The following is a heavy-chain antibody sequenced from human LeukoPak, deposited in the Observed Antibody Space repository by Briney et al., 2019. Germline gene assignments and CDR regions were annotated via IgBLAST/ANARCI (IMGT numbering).Heavy chain of an antibody. Sequence: GGSLRLSCATSGFTFSTYWMTWVRQAPGKGLEWVSSISSSSSYIYYADSVKGRFTISRDNAKNSLYLQMNSLRAEDTAVYYCARDADTIAAAGIDPWGQGTLVTVSS. CDR2: ISSSSSYI. CDR3: ARDADTIAAAGIDP. V-gene: IGHV3-21*01. J-gene: IGHJ5*02. CDR1: GFTFSTYW. D-gene: IGHD6-13*01.